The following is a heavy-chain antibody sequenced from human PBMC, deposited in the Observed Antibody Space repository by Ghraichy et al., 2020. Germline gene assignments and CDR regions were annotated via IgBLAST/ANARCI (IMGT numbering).Heavy chain of an antibody. CDR1: GFTFSTYN. CDR3: AREPRSKQLED. Sequence: LSLTCVASGFTFSTYNMNWVRQAPGKGLEWVSSIGTDSYTYYADSVRGRFTISRDNAKTSLFLQMNSLRAEDTAVYYCAREPRSKQLEDWGQGTLVTVSS. V-gene: IGHV3-21*01. D-gene: IGHD6-13*01. J-gene: IGHJ4*02. CDR2: IGTDSYT.